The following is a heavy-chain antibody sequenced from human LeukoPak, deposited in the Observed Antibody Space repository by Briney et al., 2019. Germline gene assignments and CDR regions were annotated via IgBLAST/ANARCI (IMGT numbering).Heavy chain of an antibody. CDR1: GDSISRYY. J-gene: IGHJ3*02. CDR3: ARGFGGLDVFDI. Sequence: SETLSLTCTVSGDSISRYYWNWIRQPPGKGLEWIGDIYYSGTTDYNPSLKSRVTISVDTSKNQFSLKLSSVTAADTAVYYCARGFGGLDVFDIWGQGTMVTVSS. D-gene: IGHD3-16*01. V-gene: IGHV4-59*01. CDR2: IYYSGTT.